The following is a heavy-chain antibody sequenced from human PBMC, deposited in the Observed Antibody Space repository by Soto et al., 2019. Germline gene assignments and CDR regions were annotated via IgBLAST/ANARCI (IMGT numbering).Heavy chain of an antibody. CDR1: GGSFSGYY. J-gene: IGHJ5*02. D-gene: IGHD6-6*01. CDR3: ARVRKVAARRVNWFDP. Sequence: SETLSLTCAVYGGSFSGYYWSWIRQPPGKGLEWIGEINHSGSTNYNPSLKSRVTISVDTSKNQFSLKLSSVTAADTAVYYCARVRKVAARRVNWFDPWGQGTLVTVSS. V-gene: IGHV4-34*01. CDR2: INHSGST.